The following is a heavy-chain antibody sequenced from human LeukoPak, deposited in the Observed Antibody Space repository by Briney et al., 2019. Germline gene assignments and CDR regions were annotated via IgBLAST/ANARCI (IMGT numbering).Heavy chain of an antibody. CDR3: AKSKGSGYDWDY. CDR2: ISGSGGST. V-gene: IGHV3-23*01. CDR1: GFTFSSYA. J-gene: IGHJ4*02. Sequence: PGGSLRLSCAASGFTFSSYAMSWVRQAPGKGLEWVSAISGSGGSTYYADSVKGRFTTSRDNSKNTLYLQMNSLRAEDTAVYYCAKSKGSGYDWDYWGQGTLVTVSS. D-gene: IGHD5-12*01.